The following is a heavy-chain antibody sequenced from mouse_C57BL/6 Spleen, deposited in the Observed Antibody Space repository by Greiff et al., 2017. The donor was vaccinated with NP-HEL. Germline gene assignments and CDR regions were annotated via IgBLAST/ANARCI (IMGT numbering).Heavy chain of an antibody. CDR1: GYAFSSSW. CDR3: ARYNLYYFDY. CDR2: IYPGDGDT. V-gene: IGHV1-82*01. Sequence: VQLQQSGPELVKPGASVKISCKASGYAFSSSWMNWVKQRPGKGLEWIGRIYPGDGDTNYNGKFKGKATLTAAKSSSTAYMQLSSLTSEDSAVYFCARYNLYYFDYWGQGTTLTVSS. D-gene: IGHD1-3*01. J-gene: IGHJ2*01.